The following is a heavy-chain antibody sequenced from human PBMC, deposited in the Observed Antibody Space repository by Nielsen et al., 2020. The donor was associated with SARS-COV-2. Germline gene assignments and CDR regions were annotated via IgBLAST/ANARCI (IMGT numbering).Heavy chain of an antibody. Sequence: GGSLRLSCAASGFTFSSYWMSWVRQAPGKGLEWVANIKQDGSEKCYVDSVKGRFTISRDNAKNSLYLQMNSLRAEDTAVYYCARSSPVTGTYYYYGMDVWGQGTTVTVSS. D-gene: IGHD1/OR15-1a*01. V-gene: IGHV3-7*01. CDR2: IKQDGSEK. CDR3: ARSSPVTGTYYYYGMDV. J-gene: IGHJ6*02. CDR1: GFTFSSYW.